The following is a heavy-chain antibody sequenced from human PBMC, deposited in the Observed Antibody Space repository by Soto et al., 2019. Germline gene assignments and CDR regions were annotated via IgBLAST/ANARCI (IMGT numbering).Heavy chain of an antibody. Sequence: GGSLRLSCAASGFTFSNYAMSWVRQAPGKGLEWVSVISGSGDRTNYADSVKGRFTISRDNSKNMLYLQMNSLRVEDTAVYYCAKEQWFGELAYDYWGQGILVTVSS. CDR1: GFTFSNYA. V-gene: IGHV3-23*01. CDR2: ISGSGDRT. J-gene: IGHJ4*02. CDR3: AKEQWFGELAYDY. D-gene: IGHD3-10*01.